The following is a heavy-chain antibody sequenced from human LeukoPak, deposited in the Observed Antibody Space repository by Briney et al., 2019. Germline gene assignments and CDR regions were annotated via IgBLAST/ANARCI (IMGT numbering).Heavy chain of an antibody. CDR3: ARYSGSYYWFDP. J-gene: IGHJ5*02. CDR1: GYTFTGYY. CDR2: INPNSGGT. Sequence: ASVKVSFKASGYTFTGYYMHWVRQAPGQGLEWMGRINPNSGGTNYAQKFQGRVTMTRDTSISTAYMELNRLTSDDTAVYYCARYSGSYYWFDPWGQGTLVTVSS. V-gene: IGHV1-2*06. D-gene: IGHD1-26*01.